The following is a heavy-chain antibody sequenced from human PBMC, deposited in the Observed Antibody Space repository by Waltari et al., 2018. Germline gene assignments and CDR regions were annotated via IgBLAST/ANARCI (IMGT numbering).Heavy chain of an antibody. J-gene: IGHJ4*02. V-gene: IGHV1-46*02. CDR3: ARDLSPGYISKFDY. D-gene: IGHD5-18*01. Sequence: VLLVQSGAEVTKPGASVKLSCKASGYTFNNYYIHWVRQAPGQGLEWMGISNPSGGTIRSAQKVQGRVTMTSDTSTSTVYMELSSLRSEDTAMYYCARDLSPGYISKFDYWGQGALVTVSS. CDR1: GYTFNNYY. CDR2: SNPSGGTI.